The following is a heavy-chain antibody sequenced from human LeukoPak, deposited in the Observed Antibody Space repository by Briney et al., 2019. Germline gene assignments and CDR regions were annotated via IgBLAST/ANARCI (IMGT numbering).Heavy chain of an antibody. Sequence: GESLKISCKGSGYSFTSYWIGWVRRMPGKGLEWMGIVYPGDSDTRYSPSFQGQVTISADKSISTAYLQWSSLKASDTAMYYCARHGSSSWSTDDAFDIWGQGTMVTVSS. CDR2: VYPGDSDT. CDR3: ARHGSSSWSTDDAFDI. J-gene: IGHJ3*02. D-gene: IGHD6-13*01. V-gene: IGHV5-51*01. CDR1: GYSFTSYW.